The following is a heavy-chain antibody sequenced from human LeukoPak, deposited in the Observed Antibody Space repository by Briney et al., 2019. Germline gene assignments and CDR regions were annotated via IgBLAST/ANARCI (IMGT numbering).Heavy chain of an antibody. CDR2: ITSSSSYT. CDR1: GFTFSDYY. CDR3: PRTYYYGSGSPDY. V-gene: IGHV3-11*06. J-gene: IGHJ4*02. Sequence: GGSLRLSCAASGFTFSDYYMSWIRQAPGKGLEWVSYITSSSSYTNYADSVKGRFTISRDNAKNSLYLQMNSLRAEDTAVYYCPRTYYYGSGSPDYWGQGTLVTVSS. D-gene: IGHD3-10*01.